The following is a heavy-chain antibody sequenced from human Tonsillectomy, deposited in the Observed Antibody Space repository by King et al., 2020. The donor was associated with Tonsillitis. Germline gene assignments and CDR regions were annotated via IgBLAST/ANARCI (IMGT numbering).Heavy chain of an antibody. CDR2: ISYDGSNK. CDR3: AKGGLGYCSGGSCYSYWYLDL. J-gene: IGHJ2*01. Sequence: VQLVESGGGVVQPGRSLRLSCAASGFTFSSYGMHWVRQAPGKGLEWVAVISYDGSNKYYADSVKGRFTISRDNSKNTLYLQMNSLRAEDTAVYYCAKGGLGYCSGGSCYSYWYLDLWGRGTLVTVSS. D-gene: IGHD2-15*01. CDR1: GFTFSSYG. V-gene: IGHV3-30*18.